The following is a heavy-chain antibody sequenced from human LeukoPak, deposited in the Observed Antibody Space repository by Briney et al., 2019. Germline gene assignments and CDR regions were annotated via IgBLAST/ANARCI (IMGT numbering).Heavy chain of an antibody. CDR3: ARDPNWGSGYDAFDI. Sequence: GASVKVSCKASGCTFTSYAMHWVRQAPGQRLEWMGWINAGNGNTKYSQKFQGRVTITRDTSASTAYMELSSLRSEDTAVYYCARDPNWGSGYDAFDIWGQGTMVTVSS. CDR1: GCTFTSYA. J-gene: IGHJ3*02. D-gene: IGHD7-27*01. V-gene: IGHV1-3*01. CDR2: INAGNGNT.